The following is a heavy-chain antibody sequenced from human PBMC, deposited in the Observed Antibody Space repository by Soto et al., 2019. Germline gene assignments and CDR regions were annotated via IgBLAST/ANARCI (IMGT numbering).Heavy chain of an antibody. J-gene: IGHJ5*02. CDR1: GFTFSSYA. D-gene: IGHD6-6*01. CDR3: ARESIAARPGGRRGYNWFDP. V-gene: IGHV3-30-3*01. Sequence: GGSLRLSCAASGFTFSSYAMHWVRQAPGKGLEWVAVISYDGSNKYYADSVKGRFTISRDNSKNTLYLQMNSLRAEDTAVYYCARESIAARPGGRRGYNWFDPWGQGTLVTVSS. CDR2: ISYDGSNK.